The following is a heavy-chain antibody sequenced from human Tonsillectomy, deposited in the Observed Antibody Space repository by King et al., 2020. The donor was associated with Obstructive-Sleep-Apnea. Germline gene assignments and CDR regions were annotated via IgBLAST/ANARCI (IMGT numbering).Heavy chain of an antibody. CDR3: ARHGVDDSSGYPLDY. Sequence: VQLQESGPGLVKPSETLSLTCTVSGGSISSYYWSWIRQPPGKGLEWIGYIYYSGSTNYNPSLKSRVTISVDTSKNQFSLKLSSVTAADTAVYYWARHGVDDSSGYPLDYWGQGTLVTVSS. J-gene: IGHJ4*02. CDR2: IYYSGST. D-gene: IGHD3-22*01. V-gene: IGHV4-59*08. CDR1: GGSISSYY.